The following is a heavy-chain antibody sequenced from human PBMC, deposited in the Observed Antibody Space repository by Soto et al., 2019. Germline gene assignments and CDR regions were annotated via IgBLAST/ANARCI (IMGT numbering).Heavy chain of an antibody. CDR2: INTYNGAT. D-gene: IGHD1-26*01. Sequence: QAQLVQSGAEVKKPGASVKVSCRASGYTFTSYGLSWVRQAPGQGLEWMGYINTYNGATQYAQNLQDRVTITADTSTSTAYMELRSLRSDDTAVYYCTRGPTGDYWGQGTLVTVSS. J-gene: IGHJ4*02. CDR3: TRGPTGDY. CDR1: GYTFTSYG. V-gene: IGHV1-18*01.